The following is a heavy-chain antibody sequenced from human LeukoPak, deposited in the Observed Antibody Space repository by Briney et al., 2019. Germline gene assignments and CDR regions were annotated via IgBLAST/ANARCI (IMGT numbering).Heavy chain of an antibody. V-gene: IGHV4-4*07. CDR3: ARSPMVRGVTIYYYYYYMDV. Sequence: SETLSLTCTAWGGSISSYYWSWIRQPAGKGLEWIGRIYTSGSTKYNPSIKSRVTMSVDTSKNQFSLKLSSVTAADTAVYYCARSPMVRGVTIYYYYYYMDVWGKGTTVTVSS. CDR1: GGSISSYY. D-gene: IGHD3-10*01. J-gene: IGHJ6*03. CDR2: IYTSGST.